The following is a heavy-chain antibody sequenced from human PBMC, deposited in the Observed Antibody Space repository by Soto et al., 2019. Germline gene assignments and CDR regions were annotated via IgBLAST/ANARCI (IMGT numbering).Heavy chain of an antibody. J-gene: IGHJ4*02. CDR1: GGSFSGYY. CDR2: INHSGST. D-gene: IGHD3-10*01. Sequence: PSETLSLTCAVYGGSFSGYYWSWIRQPPGKGLEWIGEINHSGSTNYNPSLKSRVTISVDTSKNQFSLKLNSVSAADTAVYYCARQSNLLRGVIRDWGQGTLVTVSS. V-gene: IGHV4-34*01. CDR3: ARQSNLLRGVIRD.